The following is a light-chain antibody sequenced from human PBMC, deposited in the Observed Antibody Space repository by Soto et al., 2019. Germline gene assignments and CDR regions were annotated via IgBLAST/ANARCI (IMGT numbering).Light chain of an antibody. CDR3: QHSKTNSLPIT. J-gene: IGKJ5*01. CDR2: TAS. Sequence: DIQLTQSPSSVSASGGDRVTITCRASQGISTSLAWYQQKPGAAPKLLMYTASSLQDGVPSRFSGSGSGTDFTLTISSLQPEDFATYYCQHSKTNSLPITFGQGTRLEIK. V-gene: IGKV1-12*01. CDR1: QGISTS.